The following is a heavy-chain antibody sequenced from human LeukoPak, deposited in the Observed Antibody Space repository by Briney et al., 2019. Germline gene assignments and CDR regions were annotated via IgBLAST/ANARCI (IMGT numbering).Heavy chain of an antibody. J-gene: IGHJ4*02. CDR1: GGSFSGHY. V-gene: IGHV4-34*01. Sequence: KASETLSLTCAVYGGSFSGHYWSWIRQPPGEGLEWIGEINHSGSTNYNPSLESRVTISVDTSKNHFSLKLSSVTAADTAVYYCASGQYYDLWSGYYVDWGQGTLVTVSA. CDR3: ASGQYYDLWSGYYVD. CDR2: INHSGST. D-gene: IGHD3-3*01.